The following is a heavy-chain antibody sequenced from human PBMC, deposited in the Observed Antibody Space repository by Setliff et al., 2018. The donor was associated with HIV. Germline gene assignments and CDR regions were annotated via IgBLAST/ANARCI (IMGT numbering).Heavy chain of an antibody. D-gene: IGHD2-15*01. CDR3: TRGPSGGGFYYMDV. CDR1: GDSFSNYY. CDR2: VFYTGSA. Sequence: LSLTCTVSGDSFSNYYWSWIRQPPGKGLEWIGYVFYTGSATYNPSLKGRVSISVDRSTNRFSLMLHSVTAADTAVYYCTRGPSGGGFYYMDVWGKGTTVTVSS. V-gene: IGHV4-59*01. J-gene: IGHJ6*03.